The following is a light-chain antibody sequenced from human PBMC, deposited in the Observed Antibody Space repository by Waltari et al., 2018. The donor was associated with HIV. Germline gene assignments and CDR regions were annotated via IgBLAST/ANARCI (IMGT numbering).Light chain of an antibody. CDR1: HDIGNS. J-gene: IGKJ1*01. V-gene: IGKV1-27*01. CDR3: QKYNSAPHI. CDR2: STS. Sequence: DIRMTQYPSSLSAFVGDRVTITCRATHDIGNSLAWYHQRPGQVPKLLIYSTSTIQTGVPIRFSGSGSGTFFTLSISSLQPEDVGTYFCQKYNSAPHIFGQGTKVEI.